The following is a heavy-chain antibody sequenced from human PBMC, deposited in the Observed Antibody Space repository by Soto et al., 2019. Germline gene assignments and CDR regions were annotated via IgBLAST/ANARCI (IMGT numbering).Heavy chain of an antibody. V-gene: IGHV4-59*01. Sequence: PSETLSLTCTVSGGSISSYYWSWIRQPPGKGLEWIGYIYYSGSTNYNPYLKSRVTISVDTSKNQFSLKLSSVTAADTAVYYCARRWGGSLDYWGQGTLVTVS. CDR2: IYYSGST. CDR1: GGSISSYY. D-gene: IGHD1-26*01. CDR3: ARRWGGSLDY. J-gene: IGHJ4*02.